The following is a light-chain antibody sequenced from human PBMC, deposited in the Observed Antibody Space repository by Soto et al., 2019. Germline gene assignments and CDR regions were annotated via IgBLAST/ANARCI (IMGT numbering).Light chain of an antibody. V-gene: IGKV1-5*01. Sequence: DIQMTQSPSTLSASVGDRVTITCRASQSISSWLAWYQQKPGKAPKLLIYDASSLESGGPSRFSGSGPGTEFTLTISSLQPDDFATYYCQQYNSYWTFGQGTKVDVK. J-gene: IGKJ1*01. CDR1: QSISSW. CDR3: QQYNSYWT. CDR2: DAS.